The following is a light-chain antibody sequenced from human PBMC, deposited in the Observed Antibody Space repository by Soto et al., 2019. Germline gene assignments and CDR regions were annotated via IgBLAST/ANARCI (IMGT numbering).Light chain of an antibody. CDR1: HSGSSSY. CDR2: STS. Sequence: EIVLTQSPGTRSLSPGERATLSCRASHSGSSSYLAWYQQKPGQAPRLLIYSTSSRATGIPDRFSGSGSGTDFTLTISRLAPEDFAVYFCQQYGGSPVFGQGTKVESK. J-gene: IGKJ1*01. CDR3: QQYGGSPV. V-gene: IGKV3-20*01.